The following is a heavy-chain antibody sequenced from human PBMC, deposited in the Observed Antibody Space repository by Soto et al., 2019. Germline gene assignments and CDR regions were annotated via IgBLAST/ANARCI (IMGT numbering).Heavy chain of an antibody. V-gene: IGHV4-34*01. Sequence: PSATLLLTGCVEEGDIGGYYGRRIFPPSGRGLEWIGEINHSGSTNYNPSLKSRVTISVDTSKNQFSLKLSSVTAADTAVYYCARAASRDRYYYDSGSYDSHWGQGTLVTISS. CDR2: INHSGST. D-gene: IGHD3-10*01. J-gene: IGHJ4*02. CDR1: EGDIGGYY. CDR3: ARAASRDRYYYDSGSYDSH.